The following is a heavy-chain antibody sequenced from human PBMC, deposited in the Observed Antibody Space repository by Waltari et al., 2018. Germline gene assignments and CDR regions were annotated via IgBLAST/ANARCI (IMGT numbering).Heavy chain of an antibody. CDR3: ARDPSGKNFDY. V-gene: IGHV4-34*01. CDR2: INHSGNT. D-gene: IGHD6-25*01. CDR1: GGAFSGFY. Sequence: QVQLQQWGAGLLKPSETLSLTCAVYGGAFSGFYWSGIGQPPGEGLAWRGEINHSGNTNYTPSLKSRVTISLDTSSTLFARKLSSVPAADTAVYYWARDPSGKNFDYWGQGTLVTVSS. J-gene: IGHJ4*02.